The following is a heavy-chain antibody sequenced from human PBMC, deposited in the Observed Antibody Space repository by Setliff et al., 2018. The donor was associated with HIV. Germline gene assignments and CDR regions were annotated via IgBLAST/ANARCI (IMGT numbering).Heavy chain of an antibody. CDR2: IIPIFGTA. CDR3: ARDASAPPLNWFDP. Sequence: SVKVSCKASGGTFSSYAISWVRQAPGQGLEWMGRIIPIFGTANYAQKFRGRVTITADESTGTVYMELTSLRSEDTAVYYCARDASAPPLNWFDPWGQGTLVTVSS. CDR1: GGTFSSYA. J-gene: IGHJ5*02. V-gene: IGHV1-69*13.